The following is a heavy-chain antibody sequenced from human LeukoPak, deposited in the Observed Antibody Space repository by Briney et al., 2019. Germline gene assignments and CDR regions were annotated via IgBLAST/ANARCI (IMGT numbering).Heavy chain of an antibody. CDR3: TRLLGYCSSTSCQRHFDY. Sequence: GGSLRLSCAASGFTFSGSAMPWVRQASGKGLEWVGRIRSKANSYATAYAASVKGRFTISRDDSKNTAYLQMNSLKTEDTAVYYCTRLLGYCSSTSCQRHFDYWGQGTLVTVSS. V-gene: IGHV3-73*01. D-gene: IGHD2-2*01. CDR2: IRSKANSYAT. J-gene: IGHJ4*02. CDR1: GFTFSGSA.